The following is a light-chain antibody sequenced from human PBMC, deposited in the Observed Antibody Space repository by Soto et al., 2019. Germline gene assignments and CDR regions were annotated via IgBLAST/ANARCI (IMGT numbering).Light chain of an antibody. CDR3: QQPDSYPCT. CDR2: AAS. V-gene: IGKV1-9*01. Sequence: DIQLTQSPSFLSASVGDRVIITCRASQGFSNSLAWYQQKPGKAPKLLIYAASTLQSGVPSRFSGSGSGTEFTLTISSLQPEDFATYYCQQPDSYPCTFGQGTKLEIK. J-gene: IGKJ2*02. CDR1: QGFSNS.